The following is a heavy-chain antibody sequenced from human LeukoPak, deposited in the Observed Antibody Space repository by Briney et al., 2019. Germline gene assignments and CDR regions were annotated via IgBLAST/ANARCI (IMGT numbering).Heavy chain of an antibody. D-gene: IGHD1/OR15-1a*01. CDR3: AKEPWVYQNNPATGLDY. J-gene: IGHJ4*02. Sequence: PGGSLRLSCAASGFMFGDYAMHWARQAPGKGLEWVAGIHYNSGHSGYADSVKGRFTISRDNSKNTLYLQMNSLRTEDTATYYCAKEPWVYQNNPATGLDYWGQGTLVTVSS. CDR1: GFMFGDYA. V-gene: IGHV3-9*01. CDR2: IHYNSGHS.